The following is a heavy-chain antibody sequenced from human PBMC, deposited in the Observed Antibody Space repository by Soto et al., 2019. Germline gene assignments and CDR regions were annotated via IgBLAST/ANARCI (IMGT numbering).Heavy chain of an antibody. CDR3: ARTDRDFYGLDV. Sequence: EVQLVESGGGLVQPGGSLRLSCEASGFTFRNYDMHWVRQGTGKGLEWVSGISAAGDPDYADSVEGRFTISRENAQNSFFLQMNSLRVGDTAVYYCARTDRDFYGLDVWDQGNTVIVS. CDR2: ISAAGDP. V-gene: IGHV3-13*05. CDR1: GFTFRNYD. J-gene: IGHJ6*02.